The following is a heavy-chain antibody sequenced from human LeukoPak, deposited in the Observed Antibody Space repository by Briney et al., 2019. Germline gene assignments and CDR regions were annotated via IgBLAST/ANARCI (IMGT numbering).Heavy chain of an antibody. D-gene: IGHD4-17*01. CDR2: ISYIGST. J-gene: IGHJ3*02. Sequence: SETLSLTRTVSGGSISSHYWSWIRQPPGKGLEWIGYISYIGSTNYNPSLKSRVTISVDTSKNQFSLKLTSVTAADAAVYFCARDPTTGTKGLDIWGQGTMVTVSS. CDR3: ARDPTTGTKGLDI. V-gene: IGHV4-59*11. CDR1: GGSISSHY.